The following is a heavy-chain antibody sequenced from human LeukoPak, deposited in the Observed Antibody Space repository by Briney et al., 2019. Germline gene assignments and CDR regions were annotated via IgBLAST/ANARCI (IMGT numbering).Heavy chain of an antibody. Sequence: PSETLSLTCTVSGGSISTYYWSWIRQPPGKGLEWIGYIYYTGSTNYNPSLKSRVTISVDTSQNQFSLRLSSVTAADTAVYYCASELWLDGGAFDIWGQGTMVTVSS. CDR3: ASELWLDGGAFDI. J-gene: IGHJ3*02. CDR2: IYYTGST. CDR1: GGSISTYY. D-gene: IGHD6-19*01. V-gene: IGHV4-59*08.